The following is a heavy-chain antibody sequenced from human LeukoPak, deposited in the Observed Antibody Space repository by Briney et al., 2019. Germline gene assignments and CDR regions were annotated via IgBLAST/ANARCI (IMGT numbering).Heavy chain of an antibody. CDR2: ISYDGSNK. CDR1: GFTFSSYG. J-gene: IGHJ4*02. D-gene: IGHD3-10*01. Sequence: GGSLRLSCAASGFTFSSYGMHWVRQAPGKGLEWVAVISYDGSNKYYADSVKGRFTISRDNSKNTMYLQMNSLRAEDTAVYYCAREALTYGSRSLYFDYWGQGTLVTVSS. V-gene: IGHV3-30*03. CDR3: AREALTYGSRSLYFDY.